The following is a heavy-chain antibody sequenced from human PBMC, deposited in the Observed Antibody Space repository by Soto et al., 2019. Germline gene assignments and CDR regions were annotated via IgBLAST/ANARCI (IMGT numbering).Heavy chain of an antibody. Sequence: ASVKVSCKASGGTFSSYTISWVRQAPGQGLEWMGRIIPILGIANYAQKFRGRVTITADKSTSTAYMELSSLRSEDTAVYYCARDNPVRRDFWSLFDPWGKGTLVTVSS. CDR3: ARDNPVRRDFWSLFDP. CDR2: IIPILGIA. V-gene: IGHV1-69*04. J-gene: IGHJ5*02. D-gene: IGHD3-3*01. CDR1: GGTFSSYT.